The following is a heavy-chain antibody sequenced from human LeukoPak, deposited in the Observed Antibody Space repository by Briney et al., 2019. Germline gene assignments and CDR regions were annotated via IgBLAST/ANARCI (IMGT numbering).Heavy chain of an antibody. CDR3: ARLGLVGPYSSSGYYFDH. Sequence: SETLSLTCTVSGGSISSSNYYWGWIRQPPGKGLEWIGSIYYTGSTYYNPSLKSRVTISVDTSKNHFSLKLSSVTAADTAVYYCARLGLVGPYSSSGYYFDHWGQGTLVTVSS. V-gene: IGHV4-39*02. D-gene: IGHD6-6*01. CDR1: GGSISSSNYY. CDR2: IYYTGST. J-gene: IGHJ4*02.